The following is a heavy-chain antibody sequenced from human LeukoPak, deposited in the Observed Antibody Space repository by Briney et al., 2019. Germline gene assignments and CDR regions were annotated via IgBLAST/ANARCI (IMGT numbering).Heavy chain of an antibody. CDR2: IIPIFGTA. CDR1: GYTFTSYA. Sequence: SVKVSCKASGYTFTSYAISWVRQAPGQGLEWMGGIIPIFGTANYAQKFQGRVTITADESTSTAYMELSSLRSEDTAVYYCARTQTGYSGYGIFDYWGQGTLVTVSS. V-gene: IGHV1-69*13. CDR3: ARTQTGYSGYGIFDY. D-gene: IGHD5-12*01. J-gene: IGHJ4*02.